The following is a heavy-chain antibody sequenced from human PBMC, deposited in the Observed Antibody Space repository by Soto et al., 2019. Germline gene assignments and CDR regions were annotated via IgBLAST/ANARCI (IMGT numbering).Heavy chain of an antibody. J-gene: IGHJ6*02. Sequence: GESLKISCKGSGYSFTSYWIGWVRQMPGKGLEWMGIIYPGDSDTRYSPSFQGQVTISADKSISTACLQWSSLKASDTAMYYCARQRREYYYYYGMDVWGQGTTVTVSS. D-gene: IGHD1-26*01. CDR2: IYPGDSDT. V-gene: IGHV5-51*01. CDR3: ARQRREYYYYYGMDV. CDR1: GYSFTSYW.